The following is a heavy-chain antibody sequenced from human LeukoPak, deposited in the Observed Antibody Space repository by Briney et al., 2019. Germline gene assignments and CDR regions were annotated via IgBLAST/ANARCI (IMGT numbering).Heavy chain of an antibody. J-gene: IGHJ6*02. CDR2: IRNKANSYTT. CDR1: GFTFSDHY. CDR3: AREKSIAPAGNNYYYYGMDV. Sequence: PGGSLRLSCAASGFTFSDHYMDWVRQAPGKGLEWVGRIRNKANSYTTEYAASVKGRFTISRDDSKNSLYLQMNSLKTEDTAVYYCAREKSIAPAGNNYYYYGMDVWGQGTTVTVSS. D-gene: IGHD6-13*01. V-gene: IGHV3-72*01.